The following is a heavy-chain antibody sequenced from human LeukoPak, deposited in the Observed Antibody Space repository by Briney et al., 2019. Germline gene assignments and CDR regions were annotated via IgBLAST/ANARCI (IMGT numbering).Heavy chain of an antibody. V-gene: IGHV3-30*18. D-gene: IGHD3-10*01. CDR1: GFTLSSCG. Sequence: GTSLRLSGAASGFTLSSCGMHWVRQAPGKGLEWVAVITYDGITTYFDDSVKGRFTISRDTSKSMLYLQMNSLRPEDTAVYYCVKEQSSGNYRTADFWGQGTLVTVSS. CDR2: ITYDGITT. J-gene: IGHJ4*02. CDR3: VKEQSSGNYRTADF.